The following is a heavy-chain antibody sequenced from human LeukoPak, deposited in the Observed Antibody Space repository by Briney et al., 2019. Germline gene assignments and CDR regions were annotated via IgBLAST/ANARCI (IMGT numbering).Heavy chain of an antibody. V-gene: IGHV3-23*01. J-gene: IGHJ4*02. CDR1: GFTFSSYA. CDR3: AKRRRILIVLTGTIDY. CDR2: ISGSGGST. Sequence: SGGSLRVSCAASGFTFSSYAMSWVRQAPGKGLEWVSAISGSGGSTYYADSVKGRFTISRDNSKNTLYLQMNSLRAEDTAVYYCAKRRRILIVLTGTIDYWGQGTLVTVSS. D-gene: IGHD1-1*01.